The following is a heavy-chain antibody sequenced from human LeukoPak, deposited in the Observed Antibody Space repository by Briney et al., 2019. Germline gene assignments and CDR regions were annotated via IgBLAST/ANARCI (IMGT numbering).Heavy chain of an antibody. J-gene: IGHJ4*02. CDR3: ARHGSGSELFDY. CDR2: IYSGGST. CDR1: GFTFSRYW. D-gene: IGHD3-10*01. V-gene: IGHV3-66*04. Sequence: PGGSLRLSCAASGFTFSRYWMYWVRRAPGKGLEWVSVIYSGGSTYYADSVKGRFTISRDNSKNTLYLQMKSLRAEDTAVYYCARHGSGSELFDYWGQGTLVTVSS.